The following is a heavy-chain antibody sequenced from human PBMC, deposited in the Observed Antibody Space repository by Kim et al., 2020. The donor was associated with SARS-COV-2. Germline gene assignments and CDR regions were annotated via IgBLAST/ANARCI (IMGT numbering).Heavy chain of an antibody. J-gene: IGHJ4*02. V-gene: IGHV3-23*03. CDR3: AQDLLYVSGRGYFDS. D-gene: IGHD3-10*01. Sequence: ANSVTGHFTRSRDNSKNTLYLQMDSLRVEDTAVYYCAQDLLYVSGRGYFDSWGQGVLVTVSS.